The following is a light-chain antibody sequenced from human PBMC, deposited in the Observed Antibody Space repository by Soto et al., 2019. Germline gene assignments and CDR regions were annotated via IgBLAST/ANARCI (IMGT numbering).Light chain of an antibody. Sequence: DIVMTQSPDSLAVSLGERATINCKCSQSVLYSSNNKNYLAWYQQKPGQPPKLLIYWASTRESGVPDRFSGSRSGTDFTLTISSLQAEDVAAYYCQQYYSTPAFGQGTKVEIK. V-gene: IGKV4-1*01. CDR1: QSVLYSSNNKNY. CDR3: QQYYSTPA. CDR2: WAS. J-gene: IGKJ1*01.